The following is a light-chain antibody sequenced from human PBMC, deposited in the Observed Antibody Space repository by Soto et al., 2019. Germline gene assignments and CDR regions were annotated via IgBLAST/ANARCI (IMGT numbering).Light chain of an antibody. J-gene: IGLJ2*01. V-gene: IGLV1-51*02. Sequence: QSVLTQPPSVSAAPGQKATISCSGRSSNIGNNFVSWYQQLPGTAPKLLIYENIKRPSGIPDRFSGSKSGTSATLGITGLQTGDEADYYCGTWDSSLSAGVFGGGTKLTVL. CDR2: ENI. CDR1: SSNIGNNF. CDR3: GTWDSSLSAGV.